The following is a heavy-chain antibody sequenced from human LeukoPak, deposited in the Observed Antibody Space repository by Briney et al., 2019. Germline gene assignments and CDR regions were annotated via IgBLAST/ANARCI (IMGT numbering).Heavy chain of an antibody. V-gene: IGHV3-21*04. D-gene: IGHD3-10*01. CDR3: ARGGITMVRGVIITFDY. CDR1: GFTFSSYS. Sequence: PGGSLRLSCAASGFTFSSYSMNWVRQAPGKGLEWVSSISSSSSYIYYADSVKGRFTISRDNAKNSLYLQMKSLRAEDTALYHCARGGITMVRGVIITFDYWGQGTLVTVSS. J-gene: IGHJ4*02. CDR2: ISSSSSYI.